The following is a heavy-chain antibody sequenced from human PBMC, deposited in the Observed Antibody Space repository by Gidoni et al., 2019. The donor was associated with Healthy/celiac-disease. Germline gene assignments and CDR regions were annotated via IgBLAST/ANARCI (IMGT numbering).Heavy chain of an antibody. V-gene: IGHV1-24*01. CDR2: FDPEDGET. D-gene: IGHD3-3*01. CDR3: ATEVGRRPDFWKVVITRHDAFDI. CDR1: GYTLTALS. Sequence: QVQLVQSGAEVKKPGASVKVSGKVTGYTLTALSMHRVRLAPGKGLVWMGGFDPEDGETIYAQKFQGRVTMTEDTSTDTAYMELSSLRSEDTAVYYCATEVGRRPDFWKVVITRHDAFDIWGQGTMVTVSS. J-gene: IGHJ3*02.